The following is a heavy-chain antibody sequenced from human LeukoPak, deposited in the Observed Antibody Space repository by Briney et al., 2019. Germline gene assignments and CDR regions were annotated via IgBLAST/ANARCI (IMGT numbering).Heavy chain of an antibody. CDR1: GGSISSYY. D-gene: IGHD2-2*01. CDR2: IYYSGST. J-gene: IGHJ6*03. Sequence: PSETLSLTCTVSGGSISSYYWSWIRQPPGKGLEWIGYIYYSGSTNYNPSLKSRVTISVDTSKNQFSLKLSSVTAADTAVYYCARLYCSSTSCYYMDVWGKGTTVTISS. CDR3: ARLYCSSTSCYYMDV. V-gene: IGHV4-59*01.